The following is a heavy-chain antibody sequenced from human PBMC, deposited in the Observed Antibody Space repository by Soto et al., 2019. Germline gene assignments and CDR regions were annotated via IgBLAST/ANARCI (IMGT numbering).Heavy chain of an antibody. V-gene: IGHV4-38-2*01. CDR3: ARGLYGSNSHF. CDR1: DSSINSNYY. J-gene: IGHJ4*02. Sequence: SETLSLTCGVSDSSINSNYYWLWIRQPPGKGLEWIGAIHHSGTTYYTPSLKSRVTISMDTSKNHFSLRLTSVTAADTAKYYCARGLYGSNSHFCGPGTPVTVSS. CDR2: IHHSGTT. D-gene: IGHD4-17*01.